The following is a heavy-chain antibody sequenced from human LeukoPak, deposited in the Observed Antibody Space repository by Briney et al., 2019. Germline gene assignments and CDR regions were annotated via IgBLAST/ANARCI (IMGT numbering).Heavy chain of an antibody. V-gene: IGHV3-7*01. Sequence: GGSLRLSCAASGFTFSNYWMIWVRQAPGKGLEWVANINEDASKKYYVDSVEGRFTISRDDAKNSLYLQMNSLRAEGTAMYYCATSTYSSSPSWGQGTLVTVSS. CDR1: GFTFSNYW. D-gene: IGHD6-6*01. CDR3: ATSTYSSSPS. J-gene: IGHJ5*02. CDR2: INEDASKK.